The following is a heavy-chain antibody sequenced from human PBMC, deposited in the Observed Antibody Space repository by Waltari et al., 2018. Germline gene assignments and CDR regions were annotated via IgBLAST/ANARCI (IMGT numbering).Heavy chain of an antibody. D-gene: IGHD3-10*01. V-gene: IGHV4-34*01. J-gene: IGHJ4*02. CDR2: INHSGST. CDR1: GGSISSYY. Sequence: QVQLQESGPGLVKPSETLSLTCTVSGGSISSYYWSWIRQPPGKGLEWIGEINHSGSTNYNPSLKSRVTISVDTSKNQFSLKLSSVTAADTAVYYCARRRGGYYYGSGSYYNFDYWGQGTLVTVSS. CDR3: ARRRGGYYYGSGSYYNFDY.